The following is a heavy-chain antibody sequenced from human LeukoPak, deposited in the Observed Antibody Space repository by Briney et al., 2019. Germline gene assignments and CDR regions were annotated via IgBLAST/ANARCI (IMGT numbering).Heavy chain of an antibody. J-gene: IGHJ4*02. CDR3: ARGRSAMVRGVHFDY. CDR1: GYTFTSYD. D-gene: IGHD3-10*01. Sequence: GASVKVSCKASGYTFTSYDTNWVRQATGQGLEWMGWMNPNSGNTGYAQKFQGRVTMTRNTSISTAYMELSSLRSEDTAVYYCARGRSAMVRGVHFDYWGQGTLVTVSS. V-gene: IGHV1-8*01. CDR2: MNPNSGNT.